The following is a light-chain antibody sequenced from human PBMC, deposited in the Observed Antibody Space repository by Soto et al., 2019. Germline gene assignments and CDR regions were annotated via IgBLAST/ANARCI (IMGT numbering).Light chain of an antibody. CDR1: QSVSGQ. J-gene: IGKJ1*01. CDR2: DAS. V-gene: IGKV3-15*01. Sequence: VMTQSPATLSVSPGDRATLSCRASQSVSGQVAWYQQRPGQAPRLLFYDASTRATGLPARFSGSASGTEFTLTISGLQSEDFAIYYCQQYKDWPWTFGQGTKVEIK. CDR3: QQYKDWPWT.